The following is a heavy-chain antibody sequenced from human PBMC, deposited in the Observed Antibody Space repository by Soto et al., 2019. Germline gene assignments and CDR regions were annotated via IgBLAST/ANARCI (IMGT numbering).Heavy chain of an antibody. CDR2: IRSKANSYAT. CDR1: GFTFSGSA. CDR3: TTLTLEYSSSSPPFDY. D-gene: IGHD6-6*01. V-gene: IGHV3-73*01. J-gene: IGHJ4*02. Sequence: GGSLRLSCAASGFTFSGSAMHWVRQASGKGLEWVGRIRSKANSYATAYAASVKGRFTISRDDSKNTAYLQMNSLKTEDTAVYYCTTLTLEYSSSSPPFDYWGQGTLVTVSS.